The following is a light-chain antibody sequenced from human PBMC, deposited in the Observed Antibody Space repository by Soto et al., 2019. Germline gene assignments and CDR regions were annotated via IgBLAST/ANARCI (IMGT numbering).Light chain of an antibody. CDR1: QTIHTS. J-gene: IGKJ3*01. Sequence: DVQMTQSPPSLSASVGDRVTITCRASQTIHTSLNWYQQKPGKAPRLLIYEASNLQSGVPSRFSGSGSGPDFTLTISGLQPDDFATYYCQQSQRLPFTFGPGTKVDFK. CDR2: EAS. CDR3: QQSQRLPFT. V-gene: IGKV1-39*01.